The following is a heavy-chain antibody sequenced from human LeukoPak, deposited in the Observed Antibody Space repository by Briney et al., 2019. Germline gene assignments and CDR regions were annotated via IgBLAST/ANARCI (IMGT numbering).Heavy chain of an antibody. CDR3: AREGGYYDSSGSSLMAFDI. CDR1: GYTFTSHG. D-gene: IGHD3-22*01. V-gene: IGHV1-18*01. Sequence: ASVKVSCKASGYTFTSHGISWVRQAPGQGLEWMGWISAYNGNTNYAQKFQGRVTITADKSTSTAYMELSSLRSEDTAVYYCAREGGYYDSSGSSLMAFDIWGQGTMVTVSS. J-gene: IGHJ3*02. CDR2: ISAYNGNT.